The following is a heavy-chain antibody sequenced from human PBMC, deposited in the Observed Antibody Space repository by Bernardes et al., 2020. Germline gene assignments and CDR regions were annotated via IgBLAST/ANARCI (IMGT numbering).Heavy chain of an antibody. CDR1: GYTLTALS. Sequence: ASVKVSCKVSGYTLTALSMHWVRQAPGQGLEWMGGFDPEDGETIYAQKFQGRVTMTEDTSTDTAYMELSSLRSEDTAVYYCATALGGTGEDYYYYYMDVWGKGTTVTGSS. CDR2: FDPEDGET. D-gene: IGHD7-27*01. CDR3: ATALGGTGEDYYYYYMDV. J-gene: IGHJ6*03. V-gene: IGHV1-24*01.